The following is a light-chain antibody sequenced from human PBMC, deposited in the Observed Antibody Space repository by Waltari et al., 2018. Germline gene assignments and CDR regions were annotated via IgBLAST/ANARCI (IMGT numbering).Light chain of an antibody. CDR2: RNN. Sequence: QSVLPQPPSASGTPGQRLTISCSGSSSNIGSKYVYWYQQLPGTAPKLLIYRNNQLPSGVPDRFSGSKSGTSASLAISGLRSEDEADYYCAAWDDSLSGLNWVFGGGTKLTVL. CDR1: SSNIGSKY. V-gene: IGLV1-47*01. CDR3: AAWDDSLSGLNWV. J-gene: IGLJ3*02.